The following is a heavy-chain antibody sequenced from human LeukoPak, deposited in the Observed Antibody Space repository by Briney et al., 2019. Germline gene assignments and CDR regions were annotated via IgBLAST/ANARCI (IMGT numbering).Heavy chain of an antibody. CDR3: ARPDIVVVPAASGAFDI. V-gene: IGHV4-39*01. CDR1: GGSISSSSYC. Sequence: SETLSLTCTVSGGSISSSSYCWGWIRQPPGKGLEWIGSIYYSGSTYYNPSLKSRVTISVDTSKNQFSLKLSSVTAADTAVYYCARPDIVVVPAASGAFDIWGQGTMVTVSS. CDR2: IYYSGST. J-gene: IGHJ3*02. D-gene: IGHD2-2*01.